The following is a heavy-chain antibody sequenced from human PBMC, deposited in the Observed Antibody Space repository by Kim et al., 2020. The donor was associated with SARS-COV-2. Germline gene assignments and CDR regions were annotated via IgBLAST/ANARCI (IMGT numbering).Heavy chain of an antibody. CDR3: ARHKGPSSASGWID. CDR2: IDPSDSYT. Sequence: GESLKISCKGSGYSFTSYWISWVRQMPGKGLEWMGRIDPSDSYTNYSPSFQGHVTISADKSISTAYLQWSSLKASDTAMYYWARHKGPSSASGWIDWGQGTLVTVSS. V-gene: IGHV5-10-1*01. D-gene: IGHD6-19*01. J-gene: IGHJ4*02. CDR1: GYSFTSYW.